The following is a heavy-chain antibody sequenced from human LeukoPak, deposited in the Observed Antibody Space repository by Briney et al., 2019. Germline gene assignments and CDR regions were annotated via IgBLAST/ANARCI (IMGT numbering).Heavy chain of an antibody. CDR2: ISYDGSDK. CDR1: GFTFSSYG. J-gene: IGHJ2*01. V-gene: IGHV3-30*18. D-gene: IGHD1-1*01. Sequence: GGSLRLSCAASGFTFSSYGMHWVRQAPGKGLEWVAVISYDGSDKFYADSVKGRFTISRDNSKNTLYLQMNSLRAEDTAVYFCGKQETTAGTCLWGRGTLVTVSS. CDR3: GKQETTAGTCL.